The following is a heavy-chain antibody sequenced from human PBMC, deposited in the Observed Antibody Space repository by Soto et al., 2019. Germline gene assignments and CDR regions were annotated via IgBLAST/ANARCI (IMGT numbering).Heavy chain of an antibody. CDR3: ARVRGGGPFDD. CDR2: IYYSGST. V-gene: IGHV4-31*03. CDR1: GGSISSGGYY. J-gene: IGHJ4*02. D-gene: IGHD1-26*01. Sequence: PSETLSLTCTVSGGSISSGGYYWSCIRQHPGKGLEWIGYIYYSGSTYYNPSLRSRVTISVDTSKNQFSLKLSSVAAADTAVHYCARVRGGGPFDDWGQGTLVTVSS.